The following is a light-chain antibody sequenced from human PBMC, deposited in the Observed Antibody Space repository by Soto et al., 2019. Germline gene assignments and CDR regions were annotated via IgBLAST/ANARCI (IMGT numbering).Light chain of an antibody. CDR2: KNN. CDR3: ATWDDSLRRYV. V-gene: IGLV1-44*01. J-gene: IGLJ1*01. Sequence: VLTQPPSASGTPGQRVTMSCSGSSSNIGSNNVAWYQQLPGTAPKPLINKNNRRPSGVPDRFSGSKSGSSASLAISGLQAEDEADYYCATWDDSLRRYVFGTGTKVTVL. CDR1: SSNIGSNN.